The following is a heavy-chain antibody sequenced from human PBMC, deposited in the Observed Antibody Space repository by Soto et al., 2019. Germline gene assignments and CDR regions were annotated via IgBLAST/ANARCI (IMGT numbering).Heavy chain of an antibody. CDR1: GGSFSGYY. Sequence: PSETLSLTCAFYGGSFSGYYWIWIRQPPGKGLEWIGEINHSGSTNYNPSLKSRVTISVDTSKNQFSLKLSSVTAADTAVYYCARARFVEWLYYYYGMDVWGQGTTVTVSS. D-gene: IGHD3-3*01. CDR3: ARARFVEWLYYYYGMDV. J-gene: IGHJ6*02. CDR2: INHSGST. V-gene: IGHV4-34*01.